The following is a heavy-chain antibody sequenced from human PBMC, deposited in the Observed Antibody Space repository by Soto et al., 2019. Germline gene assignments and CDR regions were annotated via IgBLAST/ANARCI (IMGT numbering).Heavy chain of an antibody. Sequence: PGGSLRLSCAASGFTVSSNYMSWVRQAPGKGLEWVSSLSGSGVNTYYADSVKGRFTISRDNSKSTLYLQMNSLRAEDTAVYYCGKGRSYYYYYGVDVWGQGTTVTVSS. D-gene: IGHD1-26*01. J-gene: IGHJ6*02. CDR2: LSGSGVNT. V-gene: IGHV3-23*01. CDR1: GFTVSSNY. CDR3: GKGRSYYYYYGVDV.